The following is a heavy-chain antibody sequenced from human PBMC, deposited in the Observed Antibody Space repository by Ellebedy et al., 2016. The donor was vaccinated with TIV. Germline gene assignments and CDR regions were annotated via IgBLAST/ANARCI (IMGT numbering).Heavy chain of an antibody. V-gene: IGHV4-39*01. CDR3: ARIDSWQPIDD. Sequence: MPSETLSLTCTVSGGSISNSDYYWNWIRQPPGKGLEWIGSVYHSGSPYYNPSFKSRVTLSADTSKNQFSLNLRPVTAADTGVYYCARIDSWQPIDDWGQGILVTVSS. D-gene: IGHD3-9*01. CDR2: VYHSGSP. CDR1: GGSISNSDYY. J-gene: IGHJ4*02.